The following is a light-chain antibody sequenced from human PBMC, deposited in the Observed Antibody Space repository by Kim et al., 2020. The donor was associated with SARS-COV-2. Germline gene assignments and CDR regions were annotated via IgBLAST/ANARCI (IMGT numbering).Light chain of an antibody. V-gene: IGKV3-15*01. CDR2: GAS. J-gene: IGKJ1*01. CDR3: QQYNNWPRT. CDR1: QSVSSN. Sequence: EIVMTQSPATLSVSPGERASLSCRASQSVSSNLAWYQQKPGQAPRLLFYGASTTAAGIPGRFSGSGSGTDFTLTISSLQSEDFAIYYCQQYNNWPRTFGQGTKVDIK.